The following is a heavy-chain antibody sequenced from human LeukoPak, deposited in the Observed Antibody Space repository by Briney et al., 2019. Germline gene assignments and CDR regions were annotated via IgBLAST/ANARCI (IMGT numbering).Heavy chain of an antibody. CDR3: ARAQEDSSGYYHAADDAFDI. Sequence: GASVKVSCKASGYTFTGYYMHWVRQAPGQGVEWMGWINPNSGGTNYAQKFQGRVTMTRDTSISTAYMELSRLRSDDTAVYYCARAQEDSSGYYHAADDAFDIWGQGTMVTVSS. J-gene: IGHJ3*02. V-gene: IGHV1-2*02. CDR1: GYTFTGYY. CDR2: INPNSGGT. D-gene: IGHD3-22*01.